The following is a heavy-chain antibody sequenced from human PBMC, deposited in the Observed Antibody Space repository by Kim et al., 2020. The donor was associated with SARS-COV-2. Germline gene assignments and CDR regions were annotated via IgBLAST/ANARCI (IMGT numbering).Heavy chain of an antibody. CDR3: ARDNSYSMDA. V-gene: IGHV3-74*01. CDR1: GFNFNVRW. CDR2: IVGDGSYT. Sequence: GGSLRLSCAASGFNFNVRWIHWVRQAPGKGLVWVSRIVGDGSYTTYADSVKGRFTISRDNARNTVYLQMNSLRANDTAVYYCARDNSYSMDAGGQGTTVT. J-gene: IGHJ6*02.